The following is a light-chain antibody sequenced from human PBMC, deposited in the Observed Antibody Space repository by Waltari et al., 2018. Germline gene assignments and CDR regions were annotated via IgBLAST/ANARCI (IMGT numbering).Light chain of an antibody. J-gene: IGKJ1*01. CDR1: QSVRNNY. CDR2: GIS. Sequence: EIVLTQSPGTLSLSPGKRATLSCRASQSVRNNYLAWYQQRPGQAPRLLIYGISSRATGIPDRFSGSGSGTDFTLTISRLEPEDFAMYYCQQYSTSPWTFGQGTKVEIK. V-gene: IGKV3-20*01. CDR3: QQYSTSPWT.